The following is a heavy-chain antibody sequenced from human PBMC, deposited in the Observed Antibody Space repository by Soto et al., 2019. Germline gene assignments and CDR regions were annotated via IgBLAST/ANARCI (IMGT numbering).Heavy chain of an antibody. J-gene: IGHJ5*02. D-gene: IGHD6-19*01. CDR3: ARDREMAVAGHNGFDP. CDR2: IIPIFGTA. Sequence: QVQLVQSGAEVKKPGSSVKVSCKASGGTFSSYAISWVRQAPGQGLEWMGGIIPIFGTANYAQKFQGRVTITADESTSTAYMELGSLRSEDTAGYYCARDREMAVAGHNGFDPWGQGTLVTVSS. V-gene: IGHV1-69*01. CDR1: GGTFSSYA.